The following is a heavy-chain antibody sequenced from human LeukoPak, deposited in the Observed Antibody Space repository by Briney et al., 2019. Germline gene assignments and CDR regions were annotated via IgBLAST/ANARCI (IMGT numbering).Heavy chain of an antibody. CDR1: GFTFDDYG. CDR2: INWNGGGT. J-gene: IGHJ6*03. D-gene: IGHD6-19*01. V-gene: IGHV3-20*04. CDR3: ARSGRGSAWYYYYYMDV. Sequence: GGSLRLSCAASGFTFDDYGMNWVRQAPGKGLEWVSGINWNGGGTGYADSVKGRFTISRDNAKNSLYLQMNSLRAEDTALYYCARSGRGSAWYYYYYMDVWGKGTTVTVSS.